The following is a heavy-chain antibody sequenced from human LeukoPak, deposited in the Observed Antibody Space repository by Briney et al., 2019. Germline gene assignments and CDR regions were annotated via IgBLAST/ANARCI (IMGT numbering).Heavy chain of an antibody. V-gene: IGHV3-30-3*01. CDR2: ISYSGSTQ. D-gene: IGHD6-19*01. CDR3: ARDRGGRGWYYFDY. CDR1: GFTFSIYA. Sequence: GGSLRLSCAASGFTFSIYAMHWVRQAPGKGLEWVSSISYSGSTQYYADSVRGRFTIARDNSKNTLLVQMDSLRGEDTAVYCCARDRGGRGWYYFDYWGQGTLVTVSS. J-gene: IGHJ4*02.